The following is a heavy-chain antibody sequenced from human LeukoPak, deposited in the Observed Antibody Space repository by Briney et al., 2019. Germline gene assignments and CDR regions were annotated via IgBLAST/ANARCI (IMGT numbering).Heavy chain of an antibody. CDR3: AREGATDYYFDP. D-gene: IGHD4-4*01. Sequence: ASVKVSCKASGYSLSSNGISWARQAPGQGLEWMGWISDYSGNTRYAQNFQDRVTLTTDRSTNTAYMELRSLRSDDTAVYYCAREGATDYYFDPWGQGTLVTVSS. V-gene: IGHV1-18*01. CDR1: GYSLSSNG. J-gene: IGHJ4*02. CDR2: ISDYSGNT.